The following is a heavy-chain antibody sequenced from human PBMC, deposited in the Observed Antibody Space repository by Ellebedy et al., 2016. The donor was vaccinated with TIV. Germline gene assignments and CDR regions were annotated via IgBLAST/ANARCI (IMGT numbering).Heavy chain of an antibody. CDR2: IYYGGGT. CDR3: ARPYGSGWLGRSAFDI. Sequence: MPSETLSLTCTVSGVSITTNYWSWIRQTPGKGLEWIGYIYYGGGTNYNPSLKSRVTLSLDTSKNHFSLNFTSFTAADTAVYYCARPYGSGWLGRSAFDIWGQGTLVTVSS. D-gene: IGHD6-19*01. CDR1: GVSITTNY. V-gene: IGHV4-59*12. J-gene: IGHJ3*02.